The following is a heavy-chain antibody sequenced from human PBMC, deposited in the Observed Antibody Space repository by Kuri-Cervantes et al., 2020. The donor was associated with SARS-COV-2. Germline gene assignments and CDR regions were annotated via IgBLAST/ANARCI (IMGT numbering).Heavy chain of an antibody. V-gene: IGHV1-2*02. CDR3: ARDSLTIFGAARGSRPYNWFDP. CDR1: GYTFTGYY. CDR2: INPNSGGT. D-gene: IGHD3-3*01. Sequence: ASVKVSCKASGYTFTGYYMHWVRQAPGQGLEWMGWINPNSGGTNYAQKFQGRVTMTRDTSISTAYMGLSRLRSDDTAVYYCARDSLTIFGAARGSRPYNWFDPWGQGTLVTVSS. J-gene: IGHJ5*02.